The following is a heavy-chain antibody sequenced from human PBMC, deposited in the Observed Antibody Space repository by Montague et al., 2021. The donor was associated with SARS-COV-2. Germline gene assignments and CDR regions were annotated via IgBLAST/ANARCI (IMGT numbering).Heavy chain of an antibody. Sequence: SETLSLTCAVHGGSFSTYSWNWIRQPPGKGLEWIGEIHHGGSTNCNPSLKSRVTISADTSKNQFSLKLTSVAAADTAVYYCARLGDGVVPSPILGVGPYYSYYYMDVGGKGTTVTVSS. CDR3: ARLGDGVVPSPILGVGPYYSYYYMDV. V-gene: IGHV4-34*01. D-gene: IGHD3-10*01. J-gene: IGHJ6*03. CDR1: GGSFSTYS. CDR2: IHHGGST.